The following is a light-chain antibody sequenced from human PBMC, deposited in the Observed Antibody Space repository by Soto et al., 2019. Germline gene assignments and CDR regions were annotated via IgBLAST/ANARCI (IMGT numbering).Light chain of an antibody. CDR1: SSNIGSKT. Sequence: QSVLTQPPSASGTPGQRVTISCSGGSSNIGSKTINWYQQFPRTAPKLLIYSNNQRPSGVPDRFSGSKSGSSASLAISGLQYEDEADYYCAAWHDSLNGVLFGGGTKLTVL. CDR3: AAWHDSLNGVL. V-gene: IGLV1-44*01. J-gene: IGLJ2*01. CDR2: SNN.